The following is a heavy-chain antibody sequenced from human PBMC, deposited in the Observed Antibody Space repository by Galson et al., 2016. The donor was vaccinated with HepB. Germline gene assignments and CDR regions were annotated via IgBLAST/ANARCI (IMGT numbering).Heavy chain of an antibody. CDR2: ISHDGTVD. V-gene: IGHV3-30*18. Sequence: SLRLSCAASGFTFRNYGIHWVRQTPGKGLEWVAVISHDGTVDFNGDSVKGRFTISRDNSKNTLYLQMHSLRAEDTALYYCAKSGFCTSSTCYRFYYYSGMDVWGQGTTVTVSS. D-gene: IGHD2-2*01. CDR1: GFTFRNYG. CDR3: AKSGFCTSSTCYRFYYYSGMDV. J-gene: IGHJ6*02.